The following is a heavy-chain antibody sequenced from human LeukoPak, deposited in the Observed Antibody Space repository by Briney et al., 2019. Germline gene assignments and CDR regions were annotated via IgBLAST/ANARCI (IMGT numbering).Heavy chain of an antibody. D-gene: IGHD3-10*01. V-gene: IGHV3-30-3*01. Sequence: PGRSLRLSCAASGFTFSSYAMHWVRQAPGKGLEWVAVISYDGSNKYYADSVKGRFTISRDNSKNTLYLQMNSLRAEDTAVYYCARESPGSGPDAFDIWGQGTMVTVSS. J-gene: IGHJ3*02. CDR1: GFTFSSYA. CDR3: ARESPGSGPDAFDI. CDR2: ISYDGSNK.